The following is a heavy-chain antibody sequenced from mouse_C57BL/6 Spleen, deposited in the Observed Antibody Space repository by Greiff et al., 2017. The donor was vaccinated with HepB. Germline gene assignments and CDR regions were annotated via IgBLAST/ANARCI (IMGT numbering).Heavy chain of an antibody. J-gene: IGHJ3*01. CDR2: INPSSGYT. V-gene: IGHV1-4*01. CDR1: GYTFTSYT. D-gene: IGHD2-4*01. CDR3: APYYDYDEGAWIAY. Sequence: QVQLQQSGAELARPGASVKLSCKASGYTFTSYTMHWVNQRPGQGLEWIGYINPSSGYTKYNQKFKDKAPLTADKSSSKAYMQLSSLTSEDSAVYYCAPYYDYDEGAWIAYWGQGTLVTVSA.